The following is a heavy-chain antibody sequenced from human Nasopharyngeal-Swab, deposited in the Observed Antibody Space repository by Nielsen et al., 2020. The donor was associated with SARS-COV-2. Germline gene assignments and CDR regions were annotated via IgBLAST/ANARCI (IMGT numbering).Heavy chain of an antibody. CDR2: IDPSDSYT. D-gene: IGHD3-22*01. J-gene: IGHJ5*02. CDR3: ARQFRGYYDSSGPLSWFDP. V-gene: IGHV5-10-1*01. Sequence: VRQMPGKDLEWMGRIDPSDSYTNYSPPFQGHVTISADKSISTAYLQWSSLKASDTAMYYCARQFRGYYDSSGPLSWFDPWGQGTLVTVSS.